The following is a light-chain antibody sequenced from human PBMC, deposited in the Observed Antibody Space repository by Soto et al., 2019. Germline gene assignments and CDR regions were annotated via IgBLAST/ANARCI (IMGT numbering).Light chain of an antibody. CDR2: TND. CDR1: SSNIGSNT. CDR3: AAWDDSLNAHYV. V-gene: IGLV1-44*01. J-gene: IGLJ1*01. Sequence: QSVLTQPPSASGTPGPRVAISCSGSSSNIGSNTVNWYQHLPGTAPKLLIYTNDHRPSGVPDRFAGSKSGTSASLSISELQPEDESDYFCAAWDDSLNAHYVFGTGTKVTDL.